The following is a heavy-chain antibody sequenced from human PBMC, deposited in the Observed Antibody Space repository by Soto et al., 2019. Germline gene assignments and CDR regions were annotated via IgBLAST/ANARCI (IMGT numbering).Heavy chain of an antibody. CDR2: ISGSGGST. CDR3: ATGGKHRYYYHGMDV. V-gene: IGHV3-23*01. D-gene: IGHD1-26*01. Sequence: GGSLRLSCAASGFTFSSYAMSWVRQAPGKGLEWVSAISGSGGSTYYADSVKGRFTISRDNSKNTLYLQMNSLRAEDTAVYYCATGGKHRYYYHGMDVWGQGTTVTVSS. CDR1: GFTFSSYA. J-gene: IGHJ6*02.